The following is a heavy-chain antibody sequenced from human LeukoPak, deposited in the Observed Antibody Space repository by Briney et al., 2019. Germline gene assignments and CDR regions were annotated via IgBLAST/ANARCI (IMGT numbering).Heavy chain of an antibody. CDR2: ISGGIITT. J-gene: IGHJ6*02. CDR1: GFTFSSYE. D-gene: IGHD3-9*01. Sequence: GGSLRLSCAASGFTFSSYEMNWVRQAPGKGLEWVSAISGGIITTYYTDSVKGRFTISRDNSKHTLDLPMDSLRVDDTAVYYCAKMTGLKLTNYGMDVWGQGTTVTVSS. V-gene: IGHV3-23*01. CDR3: AKMTGLKLTNYGMDV.